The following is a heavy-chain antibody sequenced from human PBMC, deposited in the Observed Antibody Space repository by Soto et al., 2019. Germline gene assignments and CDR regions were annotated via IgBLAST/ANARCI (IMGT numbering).Heavy chain of an antibody. V-gene: IGHV4-34*01. Sequence: SETLSLTCTVSGGSIISGGYYWSWIRQPPGKGLEWIGEINHSGSTNYNPSLKSRVTISVDTSKNQFSLKLSSVTAADTAVYYCARTTTIFGVVPFDYWGQGTLVTVSS. CDR2: INHSGST. D-gene: IGHD3-3*01. J-gene: IGHJ4*02. CDR3: ARTTTIFGVVPFDY. CDR1: GGSIISGGYY.